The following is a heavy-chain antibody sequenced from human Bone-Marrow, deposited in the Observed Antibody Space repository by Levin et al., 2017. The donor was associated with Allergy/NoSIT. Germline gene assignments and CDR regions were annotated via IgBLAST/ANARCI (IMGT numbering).Heavy chain of an antibody. D-gene: IGHD3-3*01. V-gene: IGHV1-18*01. Sequence: GASVKVSCKASGYTFTSYGISWVRQAPGQGLEWMGWISAYNGNTNYAQKLQGRVTMTTDTSTSTAYMELRSLRSDDTAVYYCARTLRITIFGVVRSDGIENWFDPWGQGTLVTVSS. CDR1: GYTFTSYG. CDR2: ISAYNGNT. J-gene: IGHJ5*02. CDR3: ARTLRITIFGVVRSDGIENWFDP.